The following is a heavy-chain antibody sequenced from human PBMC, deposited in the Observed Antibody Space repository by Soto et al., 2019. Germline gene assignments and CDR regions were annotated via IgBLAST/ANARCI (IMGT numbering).Heavy chain of an antibody. V-gene: IGHV3-30*03. Sequence: QVQLAESGGGLVQPGRSLRLSFATSGFVSNDYDIHWVRQAPGKGLAWLASISYDGRNKYYADSVKGRFTISRDNSKNTLSLQINSLGAEDTAVYYCSRGIKGGLDAWGPGTLVTVSS. CDR3: SRGIKGGLDA. CDR1: GFVSNDYD. CDR2: ISYDGRNK. J-gene: IGHJ5*02. D-gene: IGHD2-21*01.